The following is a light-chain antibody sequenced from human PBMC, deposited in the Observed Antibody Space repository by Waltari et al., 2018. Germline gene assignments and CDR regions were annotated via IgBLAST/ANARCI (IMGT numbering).Light chain of an antibody. CDR3: QEFYTTAYT. Sequence: DIVMTQSPDSLAVSLGERDTIHCKSSQSVFYSAPNKNYLAWYQQKPVQPPKLLIYWASTRESGVPDRFSGSGSGSDFTLTISSLQAEDVAVYYCQEFYTTAYTFGQGTKLEIK. CDR1: QSVFYSAPNKNY. CDR2: WAS. J-gene: IGKJ2*01. V-gene: IGKV4-1*01.